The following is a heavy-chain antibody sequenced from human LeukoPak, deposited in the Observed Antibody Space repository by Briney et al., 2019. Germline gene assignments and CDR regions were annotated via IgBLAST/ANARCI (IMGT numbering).Heavy chain of an antibody. CDR1: GFTFSSYG. CDR3: ARDIYGDIDY. Sequence: GGSLRLSWEASGFTFSSYGMHWFRQAPGKGLEWVAVIWYDGSNKYYADSVKGRFTISRDNSKNTLYLQMNSLRAEDTAVYYCARDIYGDIDYWGQGTLVTVSS. J-gene: IGHJ4*02. D-gene: IGHD4-17*01. V-gene: IGHV3-33*01. CDR2: IWYDGSNK.